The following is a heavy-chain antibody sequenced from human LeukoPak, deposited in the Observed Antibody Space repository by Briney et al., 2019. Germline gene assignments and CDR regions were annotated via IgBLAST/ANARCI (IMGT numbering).Heavy chain of an antibody. Sequence: SQTLSLTCNISGVSISDGRYYWAWIRQRPGKGLKWLGYRYYSGSAKYNPSLKSRLTISIDTPENQFSLHLNSVTAADTAMYYCATPYCSGISCLDVFNIWGQGRMVTVSS. CDR3: ATPYCSGISCLDVFNI. D-gene: IGHD2-2*01. CDR1: GVSISDGRYY. CDR2: RYYSGSA. V-gene: IGHV4-31*03. J-gene: IGHJ3*02.